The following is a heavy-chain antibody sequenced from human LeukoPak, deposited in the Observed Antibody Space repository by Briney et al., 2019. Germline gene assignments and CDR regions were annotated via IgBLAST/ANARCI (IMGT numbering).Heavy chain of an antibody. V-gene: IGHV3-48*04. CDR2: ISCSSSTI. J-gene: IGHJ1*01. CDR1: GFTFSSYS. CDR3: ARDILTGSQSRFQH. D-gene: IGHD3-9*01. Sequence: GGSLRLSCAASGFTFSSYSMTWVRQAPGKGLEGVSYISCSSSTIYYADSVKGRFTISRDNAKNSLYLQMNSLRAEDTAVYYCARDILTGSQSRFQHWGQGTLVTVSS.